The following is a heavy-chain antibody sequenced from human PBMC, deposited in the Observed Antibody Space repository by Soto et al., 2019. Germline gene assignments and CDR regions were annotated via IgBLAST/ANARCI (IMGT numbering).Heavy chain of an antibody. D-gene: IGHD3-3*01. Sequence: EVQLLESGGGLVQPGGSLRLSCAASGFTFSSYAMSWVRQAPGKGLEWVSAISGSGGSTYYADSVKGRVTISRDNSKNTLYLQMNSLRAEDTAVYYCAKDRVHTYYDFWSGYYTAGYFDYWGQGTLVTVSS. V-gene: IGHV3-23*01. CDR1: GFTFSSYA. CDR2: ISGSGGST. J-gene: IGHJ4*02. CDR3: AKDRVHTYYDFWSGYYTAGYFDY.